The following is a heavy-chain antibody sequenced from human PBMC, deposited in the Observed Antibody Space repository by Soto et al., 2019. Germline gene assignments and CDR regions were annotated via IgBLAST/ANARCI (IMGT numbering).Heavy chain of an antibody. CDR1: GFTFSSYA. CDR3: AKDPSNLGFVGGLLEWA. CDR2: ISGSGGST. V-gene: IGHV3-23*01. J-gene: IGHJ4*02. D-gene: IGHD3-3*01. Sequence: EVQLLESGGGLVQPGGSLRLSCAASGFTFSSYAMSWVRQAPGKGLEWVSAISGSGGSTYYADSVKGRFTISRDNSKTTLYLQMTSQGDEATSVYSCAKDPSNLGFVGGLLEWAGGQGTLVTFSS.